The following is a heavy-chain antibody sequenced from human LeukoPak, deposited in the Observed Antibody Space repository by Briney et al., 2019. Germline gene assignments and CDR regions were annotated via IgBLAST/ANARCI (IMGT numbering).Heavy chain of an antibody. CDR1: GGSISSGSYY. Sequence: SETLSLTCTVSGGSISSGSYYWGWIRQPPGKGLEWIGSIYYSGSTYYNPSLKSRVTISVDTSKNQFSLKLSSVTAADTAVYYCAIDSSGYYAYWGQGTLVTVSS. J-gene: IGHJ4*02. CDR3: AIDSSGYYAY. V-gene: IGHV4-39*01. CDR2: IYYSGST. D-gene: IGHD3-22*01.